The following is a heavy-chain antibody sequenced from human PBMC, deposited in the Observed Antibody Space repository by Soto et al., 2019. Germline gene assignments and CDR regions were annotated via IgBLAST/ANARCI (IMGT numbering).Heavy chain of an antibody. V-gene: IGHV1-8*02. Sequence: ASVKVSCKASGYDFTAYDINWVRQASGQGLEWMGWMNPINGATGTARRFQGRVSMTRNTDTGTAYLELTSLRSDDTAVYFCGRGPSPRAPAGGTPYYAMDVWGQGTTVTVSS. J-gene: IGHJ6*02. D-gene: IGHD2-2*01. CDR2: MNPINGAT. CDR3: GRGPSPRAPAGGTPYYAMDV. CDR1: GYDFTAYD.